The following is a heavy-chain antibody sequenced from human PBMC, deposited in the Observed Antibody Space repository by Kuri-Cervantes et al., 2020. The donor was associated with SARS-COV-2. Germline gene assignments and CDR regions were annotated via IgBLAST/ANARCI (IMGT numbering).Heavy chain of an antibody. V-gene: IGHV1-18*01. J-gene: IGHJ4*02. D-gene: IGHD2/OR15-2a*01. CDR2: IAASNGET. CDR1: GYTFTSYG. Sequence: ASVKVSCKASGYTFTSYGISWVRQAPGQGLEWMGWIAASNGETNYAQKFQGRVTMTTDTATSTAYMELRSLTSDDTAVYYCARTYLCVTCSPGFWGQGTLVTVSS. CDR3: ARTYLCVTCSPGF.